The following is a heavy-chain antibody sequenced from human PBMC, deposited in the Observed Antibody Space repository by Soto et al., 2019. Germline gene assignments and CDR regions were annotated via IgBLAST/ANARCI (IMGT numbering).Heavy chain of an antibody. D-gene: IGHD2-21*01. V-gene: IGHV4-39*01. CDR3: ARHNNGWCHNVICRFYYYMDV. J-gene: IGHJ6*03. CDR1: GGSISSYNFY. CDR2: IYYGGNT. Sequence: QLQLQESGPGLVKPSETLSLTCTVSGGSISSYNFYWGWIRQTPGKGLEWIGSIYYGGNTYYNPSLESRVTISVDTSKSQFSLKMTSVTAADTAVYYCARHNNGWCHNVICRFYYYMDVWGKGTTVTVSS.